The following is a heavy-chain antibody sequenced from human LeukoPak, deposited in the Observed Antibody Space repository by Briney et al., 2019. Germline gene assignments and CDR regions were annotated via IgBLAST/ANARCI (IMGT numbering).Heavy chain of an antibody. J-gene: IGHJ4*02. D-gene: IGHD4-17*01. CDR2: IYYSGST. V-gene: IGHV4-30-4*01. CDR1: GGSISSGDYY. Sequence: SQTLSLTCTVSGGSISSGDYYWSWIRQPPGKGLEWIGYIYYSGSTYYNPSLKSRVTISVDTSKNQFSLKLSSVTAADTAVYYCASAAYGDGRFDYWGQGTLVTVSS. CDR3: ASAAYGDGRFDY.